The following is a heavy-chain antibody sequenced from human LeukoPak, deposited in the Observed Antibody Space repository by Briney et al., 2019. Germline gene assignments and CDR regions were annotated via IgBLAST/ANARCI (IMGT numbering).Heavy chain of an antibody. CDR1: GFTFSSYA. CDR2: ISGSGGST. J-gene: IGHJ3*02. CDR3: AKDWDSSSSRSTDAFDI. V-gene: IGHV3-23*01. Sequence: PGGSLRLSCAASGFTFSSYAMSWVRQAPGKGLEWVSAISGSGGSTYYADSVKGRFTISRDNSKNTLYLQMNSLRAEDTAVYYCAKDWDSSSSRSTDAFDIWGQGTMVTVSS. D-gene: IGHD6-6*01.